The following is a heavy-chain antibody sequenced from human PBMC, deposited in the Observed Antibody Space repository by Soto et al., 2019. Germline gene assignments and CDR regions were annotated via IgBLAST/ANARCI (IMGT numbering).Heavy chain of an antibody. CDR3: ARVPTIFGVVIPYYFDY. Sequence: GGSLRLSCAASGFTFSSYAMHWVRQAPGKGLEWVAVISYDGSNKYYADSVKGRFTISRDNSKNTLYLQMNSLRAEDTAVYYCARVPTIFGVVIPYYFDYRGQGTLVTVSS. CDR2: ISYDGSNK. D-gene: IGHD3-3*01. J-gene: IGHJ4*02. CDR1: GFTFSSYA. V-gene: IGHV3-30-3*01.